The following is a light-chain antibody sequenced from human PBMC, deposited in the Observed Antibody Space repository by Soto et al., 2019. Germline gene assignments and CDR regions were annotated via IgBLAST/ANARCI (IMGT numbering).Light chain of an antibody. CDR3: QQYNNWPPYT. J-gene: IGKJ1*01. Sequence: ETVVTQSPATLSVSPGERATLSCRASQSVRTNLAWYQQKPGQAPRLLLYGASTRATDIPARFSGSGSGTEFTLTISSLQSEDFAVYYCQQYNNWPPYTFGQGTKVDI. CDR1: QSVRTN. CDR2: GAS. V-gene: IGKV3-15*01.